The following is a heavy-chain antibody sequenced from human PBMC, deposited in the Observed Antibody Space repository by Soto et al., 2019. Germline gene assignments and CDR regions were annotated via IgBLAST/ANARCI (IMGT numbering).Heavy chain of an antibody. CDR1: GDAISRGGYY. CDR2: SYYSGNT. Sequence: QVQLQESGPGLVKNSQTLSLTCTVSGDAISRGGYYWGWIRQHPGKGLQWLGYSYYSGNTYYSPSLSGRITLSVDMAENQFSLKLTSATAADTAVYYGVQCRGYTGSGPGGWGFDPWGQGTLVTVSS. J-gene: IGHJ5*02. D-gene: IGHD5-12*01. V-gene: IGHV4-31*03. CDR3: VQCRGYTGSGPGGWGFDP.